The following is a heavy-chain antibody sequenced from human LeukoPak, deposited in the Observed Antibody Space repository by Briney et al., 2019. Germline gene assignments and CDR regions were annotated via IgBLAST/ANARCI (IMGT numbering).Heavy chain of an antibody. CDR3: ARDFSNFGDF. V-gene: IGHV1-18*01. J-gene: IGHJ4*02. D-gene: IGHD3-3*01. CDR1: GYTFTSYG. Sequence: ASVKVSCKTSGYTFTSYGVSWVRQAPGQGLAWMGWISGYNGVTRYPQTFQDRITMTTDTSASTVYMELKNLTSDDTAVHFCARDFSNFGDFWGQGTLITVSA. CDR2: ISGYNGVT.